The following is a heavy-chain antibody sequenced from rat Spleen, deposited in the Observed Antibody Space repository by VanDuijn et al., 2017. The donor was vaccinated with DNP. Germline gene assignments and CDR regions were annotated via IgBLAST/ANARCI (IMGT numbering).Heavy chain of an antibody. Sequence: EVQLQESGPGLVKPSQSLSLTCSVTGYSITSGYRWNWIRKFPGNKMEWIGHIKYSGITSYNPSLTSRISITRDTSKNQFFLQLNSVTSEDTATYYCARYITTGAMDAWGQGTSVTVSS. D-gene: IGHD1-10*01. CDR2: IKYSGIT. J-gene: IGHJ4*01. V-gene: IGHV3-1*01. CDR1: GYSITSGY. CDR3: ARYITTGAMDA.